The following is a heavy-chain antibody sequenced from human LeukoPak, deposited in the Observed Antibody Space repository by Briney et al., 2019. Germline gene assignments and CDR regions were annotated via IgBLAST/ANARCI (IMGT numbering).Heavy chain of an antibody. J-gene: IGHJ1*01. D-gene: IGHD3-22*01. CDR2: ISSSSSYI. Sequence: GGSLRLSCTASGFTFSSYAMSWVRQAPGKGLEWVSSISSSSSYIYYADSVKGRFTISRDNAKNSLYLQMNSLRAEDTAVYYCARGGYYDSSGYGPRYFQHWGQGTLVTVSS. CDR3: ARGGYYDSSGYGPRYFQH. V-gene: IGHV3-21*01. CDR1: GFTFSSYA.